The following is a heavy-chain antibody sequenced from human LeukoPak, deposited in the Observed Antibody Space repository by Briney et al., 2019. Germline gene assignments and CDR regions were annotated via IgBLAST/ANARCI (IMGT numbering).Heavy chain of an antibody. CDR3: ARGPSYDFGQH. J-gene: IGHJ1*01. CDR2: IYYSGST. V-gene: IGHV4-59*12. Sequence: PSETLSLTCTVSGGSISSYYWSWIRQPPGKGLEWIGYIYYSGSTNYNPSLKSRVTISVDTSKNQFSLKLSSVTAADTAVYYCARGPSYDFGQHWGQGTLVTVSS. D-gene: IGHD3-3*01. CDR1: GGSISSYY.